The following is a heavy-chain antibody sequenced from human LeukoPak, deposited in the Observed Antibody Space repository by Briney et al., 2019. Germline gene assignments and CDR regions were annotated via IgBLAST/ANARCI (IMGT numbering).Heavy chain of an antibody. D-gene: IGHD3-9*01. V-gene: IGHV1-2*04. J-gene: IGHJ4*02. CDR2: INPNSDGT. Sequence: ASVKVSCKASGYTFTGYYMHWVRQAPGQVLEWKGWINPNSDGTNYAQKFQGWVTMTRDTSIRTAYMELSRLRSDDTAVYYCARGTLLRYFDWLSTPKRSYYFDYWGQGTLVTVSS. CDR1: GYTFTGYY. CDR3: ARGTLLRYFDWLSTPKRSYYFDY.